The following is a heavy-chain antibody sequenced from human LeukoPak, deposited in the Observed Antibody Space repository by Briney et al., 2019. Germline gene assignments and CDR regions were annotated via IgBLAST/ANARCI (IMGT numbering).Heavy chain of an antibody. J-gene: IGHJ4*02. CDR1: GYTFTSYG. V-gene: IGHV1-18*01. Sequence: ASVKVSCKASGYTFTSYGISWVRQAPGRGLEWMAWISAHNGNTNYALNLRDRVTLTTDTSTSTVYMELRSLRSDDTAVYYCASSKTSCSSTSCYDPFDYWGQGTLVTVSS. CDR3: ASSKTSCSSTSCYDPFDY. D-gene: IGHD2-2*01. CDR2: ISAHNGNT.